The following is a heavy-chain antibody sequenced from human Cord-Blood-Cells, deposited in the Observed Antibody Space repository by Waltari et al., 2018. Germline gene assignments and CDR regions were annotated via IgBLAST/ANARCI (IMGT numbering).Heavy chain of an antibody. V-gene: IGHV1-8*03. D-gene: IGHD6-25*01. CDR1: GYTFTSYD. CDR2: RNPSRGKK. CDR3: ARKMRRLWYFDL. J-gene: IGHJ2*01. Sequence: QVQLVQSGAEVKKPGASVKVSCKASGYTFTSYDINWVRQATGQGLGWRGRARGQGSGWLGWRNPSRGKKCYAERFQGRVTSTRNTSISTADMELSSLRSEDTAVYYWARKMRRLWYFDLGGRGTLVTVSS.